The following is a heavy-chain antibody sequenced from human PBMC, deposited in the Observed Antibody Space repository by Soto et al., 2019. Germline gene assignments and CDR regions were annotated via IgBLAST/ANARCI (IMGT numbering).Heavy chain of an antibody. CDR2: ISKDSGRAT. J-gene: IGHJ4*02. CDR3: VLGYSGYAVYFDY. D-gene: IGHD5-12*01. V-gene: IGHV3-11*04. Sequence: GGSLRLSCAASGFIFRDWFMSWIRQAPGKGLEWISYISKDSGRATRYADSVKGRFTISRDNAKNTLYLQMNSLRAEDTAVYYCVLGYSGYAVYFDYWGQGTLVTVSS. CDR1: GFIFRDWF.